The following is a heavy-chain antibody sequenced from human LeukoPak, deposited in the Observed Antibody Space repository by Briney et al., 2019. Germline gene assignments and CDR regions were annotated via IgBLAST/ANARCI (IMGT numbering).Heavy chain of an antibody. J-gene: IGHJ4*02. Sequence: ASVKVSCQASGYTFTDYYLHWVRQPPGQGLEGMGWINPKSGGTNSAQKFQGRVTMTRDTSVNTAYMELIRLISDDTALYYCARGFTWNYGSFDYWGQGTLVTVSS. CDR3: ARGFTWNYGSFDY. V-gene: IGHV1-2*02. CDR2: INPKSGGT. CDR1: GYTFTDYY. D-gene: IGHD1-7*01.